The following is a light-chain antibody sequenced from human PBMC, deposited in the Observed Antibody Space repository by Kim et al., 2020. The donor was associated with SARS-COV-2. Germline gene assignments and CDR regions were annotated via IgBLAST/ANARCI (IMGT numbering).Light chain of an antibody. J-gene: IGLJ2*01. CDR1: TSNVGGYDY. CDR2: EVS. V-gene: IGLV2-8*01. Sequence: HSVTIACTGTTSNVGGYDYVPWYQPHPGKAPKLLIFEVSKRPSGLPDRFSGSKSDNTASLTVSGLQAEDEADYYCSSYAGSNNFAVFGGGTQLTVL. CDR3: SSYAGSNNFAV.